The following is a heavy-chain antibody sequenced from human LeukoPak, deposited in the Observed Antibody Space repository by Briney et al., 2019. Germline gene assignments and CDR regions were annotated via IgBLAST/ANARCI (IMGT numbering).Heavy chain of an antibody. CDR3: AKSGCSSTSCYGLFSGWFDP. V-gene: IGHV3-7*03. CDR2: IKDDGSER. CDR1: AFIFSGHW. J-gene: IGHJ5*02. Sequence: PGGSLRLSCEGSAFIFSGHWMNWVRQTPGKGLEWVASIKDDGSERQYVDSVKGRFTISKDNSKNTLYLQMNSLRAEDTAVYYCAKSGCSSTSCYGLFSGWFDPWGQGTLVTVSS. D-gene: IGHD2-2*01.